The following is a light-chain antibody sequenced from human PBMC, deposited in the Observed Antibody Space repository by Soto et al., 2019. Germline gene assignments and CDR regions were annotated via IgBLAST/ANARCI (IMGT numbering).Light chain of an antibody. CDR3: QQYHDLVT. J-gene: IGKJ4*01. CDR1: QSVSSN. V-gene: IGKV3D-15*01. CDR2: GAS. Sequence: ETVMTQSPGTLSVSPGESATLSCGTSQSVSSNLAWYQQKPGQAPRLLIYGASTRATGIPARFSGSGSGTEFTLTVSYLRPEDSAVYFCQQYHDLVTFGGGTRVEI.